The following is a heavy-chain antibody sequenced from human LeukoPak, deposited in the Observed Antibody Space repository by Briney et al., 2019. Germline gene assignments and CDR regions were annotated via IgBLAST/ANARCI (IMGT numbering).Heavy chain of an antibody. CDR3: ARGGYFDWLLSDY. CDR2: ISSSSSYI. J-gene: IGHJ4*02. Sequence: AGGSLRLSCAASGFTFSSYSVNWVRQAPGKGLEWVSSISSSSSYIYYADSVKGRFTISRDNAKNSLYLQMNSLRAEDTAVYYCARGGYFDWLLSDYWGQGTLVTVSS. V-gene: IGHV3-21*01. CDR1: GFTFSSYS. D-gene: IGHD3-9*01.